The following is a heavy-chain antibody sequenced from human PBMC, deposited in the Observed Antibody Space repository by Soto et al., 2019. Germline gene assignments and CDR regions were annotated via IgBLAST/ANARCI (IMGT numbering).Heavy chain of an antibody. J-gene: IGHJ3*02. Sequence: QVQLGQSGAEVKRPGASVKVSCKASGYTFTSYDFNWVRQAPGQGLEWMGWVNPNSGNTDYAQKFQGRVTMTRNTAIRTAYMELSSLRSEDTAVYYCARASYLYPAFDIWGQGKMVTVSS. D-gene: IGHD2-15*01. CDR2: VNPNSGNT. CDR3: ARASYLYPAFDI. CDR1: GYTFTSYD. V-gene: IGHV1-8*01.